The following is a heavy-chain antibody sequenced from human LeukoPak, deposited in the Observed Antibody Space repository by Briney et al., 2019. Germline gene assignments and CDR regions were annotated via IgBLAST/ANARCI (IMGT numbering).Heavy chain of an antibody. J-gene: IGHJ6*03. Sequence: SVKVSCNASGGTFIRYAISWVRQAPGQGLEWMGGIIPIFGTANYAQKFQGRVTITTDESTSTAYMELSSLRSEDTAVYYCASAGFGELSYYYYMDVWGKGTTVTVSS. CDR3: ASAGFGELSYYYYMDV. D-gene: IGHD3-10*01. CDR1: GGTFIRYA. V-gene: IGHV1-69*05. CDR2: IIPIFGTA.